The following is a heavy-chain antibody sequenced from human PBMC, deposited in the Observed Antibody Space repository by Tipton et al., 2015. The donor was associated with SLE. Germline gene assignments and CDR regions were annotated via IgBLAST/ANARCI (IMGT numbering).Heavy chain of an antibody. J-gene: IGHJ5*02. D-gene: IGHD6-19*01. CDR1: GGSISSYY. CDR2: IYYSGSP. CDR3: AREEYSSGWTEVHWFDP. V-gene: IGHV4-59*01. Sequence: TLSLTCAVSGGSISSYYWSWIRQPPGKGLEWIGHIYYSGSPNYNPSLKSRVTISVDTSKNQFSLKLSSVTAADTAVYYCAREEYSSGWTEVHWFDPWGQGTLVTVSS.